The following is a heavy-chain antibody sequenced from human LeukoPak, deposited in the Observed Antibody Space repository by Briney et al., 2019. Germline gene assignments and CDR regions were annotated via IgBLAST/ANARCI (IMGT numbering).Heavy chain of an antibody. D-gene: IGHD6-13*01. V-gene: IGHV1-2*02. CDR1: GYTFTGYY. CDR2: INPNSGGT. J-gene: IGHJ5*02. Sequence: ASVKVSCKASGYTFTGYYMHWVRQAPVQGLEWMGWINPNSGGTNYAQKFQGRVTMTRDTSISTAYMELSRLRSDDTAVYYCARGIAAAGTYDSYNWFDPWGQGTLVTVSS. CDR3: ARGIAAAGTYDSYNWFDP.